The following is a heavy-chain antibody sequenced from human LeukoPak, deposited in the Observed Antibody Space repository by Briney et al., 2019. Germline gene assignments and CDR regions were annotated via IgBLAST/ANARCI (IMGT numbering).Heavy chain of an antibody. Sequence: PGGSLRLSSSASRFFFSSYAMDWVRQAPGKGLEYVSAISDSGGSTYYADSVKGRFTLSRDNSKNTLYLQMSSLIAEDTAECFWTRGCTIVPYGMDAWGQRTTVTVSS. D-gene: IGHD3/OR15-3a*01. CDR3: TRGCTIVPYGMDA. CDR2: ISDSGGST. J-gene: IGHJ6*02. CDR1: RFFFSSYA. V-gene: IGHV3-64D*09.